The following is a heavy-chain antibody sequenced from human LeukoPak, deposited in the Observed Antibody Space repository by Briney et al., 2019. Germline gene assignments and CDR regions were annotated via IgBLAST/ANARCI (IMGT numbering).Heavy chain of an antibody. V-gene: IGHV4-30-4*01. J-gene: IGHJ2*01. CDR1: GGSISSGDYY. CDR3: AREGGSVEEDFEL. CDR2: IYYSGST. D-gene: IGHD3-10*01. Sequence: SETLSLTCTVSGGSISSGDYYWSWIRQPPGKGLEWIGYIYYSGSTYYNPSLKSRVTISVDTSKNQFSLKLSSVTAADTAVYYCAREGGSVEEDFELWGRGTLVTVSS.